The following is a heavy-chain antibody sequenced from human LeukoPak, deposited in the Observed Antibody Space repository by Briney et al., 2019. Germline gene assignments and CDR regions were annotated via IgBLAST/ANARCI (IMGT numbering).Heavy chain of an antibody. Sequence: GGSLRLSCAASGFTFSDYYMSWIRQAPGKGLEWVGRIKSKTDGGTTDYAAPVKGRFTISRDDSKNTLYLQMNSLKTEDTAVYYCTTDSSGWYAFDYWGQGTLVTVSS. CDR2: IKSKTDGGTT. CDR1: GFTFSDYY. CDR3: TTDSSGWYAFDY. V-gene: IGHV3-15*01. D-gene: IGHD6-19*01. J-gene: IGHJ4*02.